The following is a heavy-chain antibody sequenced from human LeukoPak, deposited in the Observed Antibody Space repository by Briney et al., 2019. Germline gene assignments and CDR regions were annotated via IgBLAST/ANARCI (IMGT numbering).Heavy chain of an antibody. D-gene: IGHD2-15*01. CDR1: GYTFTSYG. Sequence: GASVKFSCKASGYTFTSYGISWVRQAPGQGLEWMGWISAYNGNTNYAQKLQGRVTMTTDTSTSTAYMELRSLRSDDTAVYYCARVVRDIVVVVAATPVLDYWGQGTLVTVSS. J-gene: IGHJ4*02. CDR3: ARVVRDIVVVVAATPVLDY. CDR2: ISAYNGNT. V-gene: IGHV1-18*01.